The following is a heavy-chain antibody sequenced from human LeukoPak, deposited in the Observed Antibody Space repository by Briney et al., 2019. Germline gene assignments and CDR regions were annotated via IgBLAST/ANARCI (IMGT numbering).Heavy chain of an antibody. Sequence: QSGGSLRLSCAASGFTFSSYGMPWVRQAPGKGLEWVAVISYDGSNKYYADSVKGRFTISRDNSKNTLYLQMNSLRAEDTAVYYCARSVLAFYSSELDYWGQGTLVTVSS. V-gene: IGHV3-30*03. J-gene: IGHJ4*02. CDR3: ARSVLAFYSSELDY. CDR1: GFTFSSYG. CDR2: ISYDGSNK. D-gene: IGHD6-25*01.